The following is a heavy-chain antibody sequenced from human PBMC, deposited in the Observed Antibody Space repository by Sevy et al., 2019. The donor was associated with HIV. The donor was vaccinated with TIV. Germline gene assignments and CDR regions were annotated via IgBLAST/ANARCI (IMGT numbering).Heavy chain of an antibody. J-gene: IGHJ4*02. Sequence: GGSLRLSCTTSGFIFSGYAMHWVRQAPGKGLEWVAVISRDGGGEYSAESVKGRFTISRDNSKNTLYLQMNGLKTEDTAVYYCAKGLGYYGSGSFWVDYWGQGTLVTVSS. CDR2: ISRDGGGE. V-gene: IGHV3-30*18. CDR3: AKGLGYYGSGSFWVDY. CDR1: GFIFSGYA. D-gene: IGHD3-10*01.